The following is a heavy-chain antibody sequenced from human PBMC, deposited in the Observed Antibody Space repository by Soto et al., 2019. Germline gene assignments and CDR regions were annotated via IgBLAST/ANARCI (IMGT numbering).Heavy chain of an antibody. CDR1: EFSLSTSGVG. V-gene: IGHV2-5*01. J-gene: IGHJ3*02. Sequence: SGPTLVNPTQTLTLTCTFSEFSLSTSGVGVGWIRQPPGKALEWLALIFWNDDKRYSPSLKSRLTITKDTSKNQVVLTMTNMDPVDTATYSCAHRALGTVSDAFDIWGQGTMVTVSS. D-gene: IGHD2-21*02. CDR3: AHRALGTVSDAFDI. CDR2: IFWNDDK.